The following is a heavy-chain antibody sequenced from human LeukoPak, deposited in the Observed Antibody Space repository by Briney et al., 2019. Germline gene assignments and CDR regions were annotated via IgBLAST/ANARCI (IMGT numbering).Heavy chain of an antibody. J-gene: IGHJ4*02. CDR2: IGGSVGGT. CDR1: GFTFSTFG. V-gene: IGHV3-23*01. Sequence: PGGSLRLSCAASGFTFSTFGMSWVRQTPGKGLEWVSSIGGSVGGTSYVASVKGRFTISRDNSKNMLYLQMNSLRADDTAIYYCAKAFRNNSWYYYFDYWGQGTLAPVSS. CDR3: AKAFRNNSWYYYFDY. D-gene: IGHD6-13*01.